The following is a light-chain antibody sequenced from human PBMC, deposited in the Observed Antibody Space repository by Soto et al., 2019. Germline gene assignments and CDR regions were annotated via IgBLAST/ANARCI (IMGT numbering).Light chain of an antibody. CDR1: QSVSGW. CDR2: DAS. V-gene: IGKV1-5*01. Sequence: GDTVTVTCRASQSVSGWLAWYQQKPGEAPKLLIYDASALPRGVPSRFSGSGSGTKFTLTIASLQHDDVAVYYCQQFRTFGQGTKVDIK. J-gene: IGKJ1*01. CDR3: QQFRT.